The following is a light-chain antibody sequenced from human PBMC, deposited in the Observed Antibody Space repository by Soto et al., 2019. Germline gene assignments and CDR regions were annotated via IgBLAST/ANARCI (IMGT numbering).Light chain of an antibody. J-gene: IGKJ4*01. Sequence: DIQMTQSPSSVSASVGDSVTITCRASQGISSWLAWYQQKPGKAPKLLIYAASGLLSVVPSRFSGSGSGTEFALTISGLKPEDLATYYCQQSYSLPPTFGEGTKVDI. CDR1: QGISSW. CDR2: AAS. CDR3: QQSYSLPPT. V-gene: IGKV1-12*01.